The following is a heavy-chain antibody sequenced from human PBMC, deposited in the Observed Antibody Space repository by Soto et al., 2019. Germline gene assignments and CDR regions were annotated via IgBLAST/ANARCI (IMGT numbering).Heavy chain of an antibody. D-gene: IGHD3-10*01. CDR1: GGSITNNY. CDR2: IYSSGRT. J-gene: IGHJ4*02. V-gene: IGHV4-4*07. CDR3: ARDYYGSGRLDF. Sequence: QVQLQESGPGLVKPSETLSLNCIVSGGSITNNYWSWIRQPAGKGLEWIGRIYSSGRTNYNPSLKSRLTMSVDTSNDQFSLKLSSLTAADTAVYYCARDYYGSGRLDFWGQGMQVTVSS.